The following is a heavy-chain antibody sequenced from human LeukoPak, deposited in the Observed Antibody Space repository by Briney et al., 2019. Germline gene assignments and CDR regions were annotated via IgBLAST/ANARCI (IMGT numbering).Heavy chain of an antibody. Sequence: GASAKVSCKASGYTFTGYYMHWVRQAPGQGLEWMGWINPNSGGTNYAQKFQGRVTMTRDTSISTAYMELSRLRSDDTAVYYCASCCSSTSCYYYYYYGMDVWGQGTTVTVSS. V-gene: IGHV1-2*02. J-gene: IGHJ6*02. CDR2: INPNSGGT. CDR1: GYTFTGYY. CDR3: ASCCSSTSCYYYYYYGMDV. D-gene: IGHD2-2*01.